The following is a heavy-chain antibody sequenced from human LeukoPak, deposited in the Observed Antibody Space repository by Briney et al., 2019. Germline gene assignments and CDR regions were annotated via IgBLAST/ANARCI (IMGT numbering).Heavy chain of an antibody. J-gene: IGHJ6*03. Sequence: PSETLSITCVVYGGSFSGYYWTWIRQPPGKGLEWIGEIDHSGTTNYNPSLKSRVTMSVDTSKNQFSLMVSSVTAADTAVYYCATGRNGVVPAPILGVGPWYNYHYMDVWGKGTTVTVSS. V-gene: IGHV4-34*01. CDR1: GGSFSGYY. CDR2: IDHSGTT. CDR3: ATGRNGVVPAPILGVGPWYNYHYMDV. D-gene: IGHD2-2*02.